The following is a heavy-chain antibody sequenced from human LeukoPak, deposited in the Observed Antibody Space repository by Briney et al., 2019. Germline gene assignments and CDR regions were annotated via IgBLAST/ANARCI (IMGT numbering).Heavy chain of an antibody. Sequence: VASVKVSCKASGGTFSSYAISWVRQAPGQGLEWMGGIIPIFGTANYAQKFQGRVTITADKSTSTAYMELSSLRSEDTAVYYCARGKEYYYGSGSYNDFDYWGQGTLVTVSS. D-gene: IGHD3-10*01. CDR1: GGTFSSYA. CDR2: IIPIFGTA. J-gene: IGHJ4*02. CDR3: ARGKEYYYGSGSYNDFDY. V-gene: IGHV1-69*06.